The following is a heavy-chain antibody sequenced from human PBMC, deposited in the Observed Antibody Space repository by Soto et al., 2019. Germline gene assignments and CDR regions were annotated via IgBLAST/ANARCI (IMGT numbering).Heavy chain of an antibody. J-gene: IGHJ6*02. CDR2: IYYSGST. D-gene: IGHD3-3*01. Sequence: TLSLTCTVSGGSISSGGYYWSWILQHPGKGLEWIGYIYYSGSTYYNPSLKSRVTISVDTSKNQFSLKLSSVTAADTAVYYCARDTIFGTFSGMDVWGQGTTVTVSS. V-gene: IGHV4-31*03. CDR1: GGSISSGGYY. CDR3: ARDTIFGTFSGMDV.